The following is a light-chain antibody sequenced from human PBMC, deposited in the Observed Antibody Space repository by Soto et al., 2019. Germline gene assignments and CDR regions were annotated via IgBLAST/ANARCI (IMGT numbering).Light chain of an antibody. J-gene: IGKJ5*01. CDR3: QQFDDSVT. CDR2: GAS. Sequence: EIFLTQSPGTLAFSPWEIATLSCRASHSVSRTYLAWYQQKPGQAPRLLMYGASDRATGTPGRFSGSGSGTDFTLTISGLEPEDSAVYYCQQFDDSVTFGQGTRLEIK. CDR1: HSVSRTY. V-gene: IGKV3-20*01.